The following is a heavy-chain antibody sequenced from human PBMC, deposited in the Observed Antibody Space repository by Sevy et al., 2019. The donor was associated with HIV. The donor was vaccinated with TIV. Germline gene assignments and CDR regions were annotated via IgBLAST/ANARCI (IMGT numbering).Heavy chain of an antibody. V-gene: IGHV3-23*01. CDR1: GFTFRTYA. CDR3: AKPPIGRPREGFDQ. J-gene: IGHJ4*02. CDR2: ISGSTTNT. Sequence: GGSLRLSCAASGFTFRTYAMSWVRQAPGMGLEWVSFISGSTTNTNYADSVKGRFTISRDNSKNTLYLQMNSLKADDTAIYYCAKPPIGRPREGFDQWGQGTLVTVSS.